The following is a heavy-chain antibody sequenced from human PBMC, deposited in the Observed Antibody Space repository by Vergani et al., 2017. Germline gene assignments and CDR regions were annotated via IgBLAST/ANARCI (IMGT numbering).Heavy chain of an antibody. CDR1: GFTFSSYG. D-gene: IGHD3-22*01. V-gene: IGHV3-30*02. CDR3: AKXADFDYYDPGWFDP. CDR2: IRYDGSNK. Sequence: QVQLVESGGGVVQPGGSLILSCAASGFTFSSYGMHWVRQAPGKGLEWVAFIRYDGSNKYYADSVKGRFTISRDNSKNTLYLQMNSLRAEDTAVYYCAKXADFDYYDPGWFDPWGQGTLVTVSS. J-gene: IGHJ5*02.